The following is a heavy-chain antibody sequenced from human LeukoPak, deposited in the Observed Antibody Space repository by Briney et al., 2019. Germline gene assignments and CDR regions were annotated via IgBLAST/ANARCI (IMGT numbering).Heavy chain of an antibody. Sequence: PSGTLSLTCTVSGGSISRHYWTWIRQSAGKGLEWIGRIYSSGSTNFNPSLKSRVAMSVDTSKNQFSLKLNSVTAADTAVYYCAREGFDFRGLDSWGQGTLVSVSS. CDR2: IYSSGST. D-gene: IGHD3-10*01. CDR3: AREGFDFRGLDS. V-gene: IGHV4-4*07. J-gene: IGHJ4*02. CDR1: GGSISRHY.